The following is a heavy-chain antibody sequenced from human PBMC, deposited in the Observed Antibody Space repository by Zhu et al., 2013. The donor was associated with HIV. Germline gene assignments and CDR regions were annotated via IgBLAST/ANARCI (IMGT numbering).Heavy chain of an antibody. Sequence: QVQLVQSGAEVKKPGSSVKVSCKASGGTFSSYTISWVRQAPGQGLEWMGRIIPILGIANYAQKFQGRVTITADKSTSTAYMELSSLRSEDTAVYYCARGPGARWMGAQNYYYYYGMDVWGQGTTVTVSS. CDR1: GGTFSSYT. CDR3: ARGPGARWMGAQNYYYYYGMDV. CDR2: IIPILGIA. D-gene: IGHD1-26*01. J-gene: IGHJ6*02. V-gene: IGHV1-69*02.